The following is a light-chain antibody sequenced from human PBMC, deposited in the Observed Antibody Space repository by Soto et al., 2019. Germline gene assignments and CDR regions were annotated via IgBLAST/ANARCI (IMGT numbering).Light chain of an antibody. CDR1: SSDVGGYNY. CDR2: DVS. Sequence: QSALTQPASVSGSPGQSITISCTGTSSDVGGYNYVSWYQQHPGKAPKLMIYDVSHRPSGVSNRFSGSKSGNTASLTISGLQAEDEADYYCSSYTSSSVGDFGTGTKLTVL. J-gene: IGLJ1*01. CDR3: SSYTSSSVGD. V-gene: IGLV2-14*01.